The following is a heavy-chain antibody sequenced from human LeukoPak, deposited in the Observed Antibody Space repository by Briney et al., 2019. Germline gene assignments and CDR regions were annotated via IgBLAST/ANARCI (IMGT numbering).Heavy chain of an antibody. J-gene: IGHJ5*02. V-gene: IGHV4-34*01. CDR3: AFEGPVSGYTFDP. CDR1: GESFSEYY. CDR2: INHSGGT. D-gene: IGHD5-12*01. Sequence: SETLSLTCAVYGESFSEYYWSWIRQPPGKGLEWIGQINHSGGTNYHPSLKTRVTISLDTSKNQVSLKLRSVTAADTAVYYCAFEGPVSGYTFDPWGQGALVAVSS.